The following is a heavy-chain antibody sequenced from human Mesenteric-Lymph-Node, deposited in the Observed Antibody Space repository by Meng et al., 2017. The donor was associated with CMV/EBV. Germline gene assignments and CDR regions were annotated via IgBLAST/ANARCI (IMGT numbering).Heavy chain of an antibody. CDR1: GFPFSSHA. D-gene: IGHD3-22*01. CDR2: IRGSGGNT. V-gene: IGHV3-23*01. J-gene: IGHJ4*02. CDR3: AKALFATSGYYSYFDY. Sequence: GSLRLSCAASGFPFSSHAMSWVRQAPGKGLEWVAGIRGSGGNTFYADSVKGRFTMSRDNSRNTLYLQMKSLRPEDTAIYYCAKALFATSGYYSYFDYWGQGTLVTVSS.